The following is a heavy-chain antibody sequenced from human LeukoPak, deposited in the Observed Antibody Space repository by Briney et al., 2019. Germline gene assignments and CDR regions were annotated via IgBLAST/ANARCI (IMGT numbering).Heavy chain of an antibody. CDR1: GFTFSSYG. V-gene: IGHV3-33*06. D-gene: IGHD3-22*01. CDR3: AKPNYYDSSGYYYSLDY. J-gene: IGHJ4*01. Sequence: GGSLRLSCAASGFTFSSYGMHWVRQAPGKGLEWVAVIWYDGSNKYYADSVKGRFTISRDNSKNTLYLQMNSLRAEDTAVYYCAKPNYYDSSGYYYSLDYWGQEPWSPSPQ. CDR2: IWYDGSNK.